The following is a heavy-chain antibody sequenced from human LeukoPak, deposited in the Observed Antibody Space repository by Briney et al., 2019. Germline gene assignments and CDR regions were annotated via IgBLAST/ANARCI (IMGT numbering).Heavy chain of an antibody. CDR3: ARGVRGVIITGNWFDP. D-gene: IGHD3-10*01. V-gene: IGHV4-59*01. Sequence: SETLSLTCAVYGGSFSGYYWSWIRQPPGKGLEWIGYIYYSGSTNYNPSLKSRVTISVDTSKNQFSLKLRSVTAADTAIYYCARGVRGVIITGNWFDPWGQGTLVTVSS. J-gene: IGHJ5*02. CDR2: IYYSGST. CDR1: GGSFSGYY.